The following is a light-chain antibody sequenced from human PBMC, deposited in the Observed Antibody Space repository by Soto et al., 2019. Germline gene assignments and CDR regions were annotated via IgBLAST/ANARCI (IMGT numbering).Light chain of an antibody. CDR1: SRDVGLYDL. J-gene: IGLJ2*01. CDR2: EVT. CDR3: CSHAGTNTLI. Sequence: QSVLTQPASVSGSLGQSITISCTGTSRDVGLYDLVSWYQHHPHKAPKVLIYEVTKRPSGISDRFSGSKSGNTASLTISGLQADDEADYYCCSHAGTNTLIFGGGTQLTVL. V-gene: IGLV2-23*02.